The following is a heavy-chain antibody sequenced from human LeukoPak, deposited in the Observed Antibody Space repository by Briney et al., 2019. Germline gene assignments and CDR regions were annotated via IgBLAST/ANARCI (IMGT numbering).Heavy chain of an antibody. CDR1: EITFSKYW. CDR3: ARGPFDP. J-gene: IGHJ5*02. CDR2: ISSDWTTT. Sequence: GGSLRLSCPVSEITFSKYWIHWVRQAPGKGLLWVSRISSDWTTTTYADFVKGRFTISRDDAKNTVYLQMNSLRAEDTAVYYCARGPFDPWGQGTLVTVSS. V-gene: IGHV3-74*01.